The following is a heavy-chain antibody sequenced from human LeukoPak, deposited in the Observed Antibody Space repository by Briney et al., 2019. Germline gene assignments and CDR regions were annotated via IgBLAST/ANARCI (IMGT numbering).Heavy chain of an antibody. J-gene: IGHJ5*02. CDR1: GFTFSNYW. D-gene: IGHD6-25*01. Sequence: PGGSPRLSCAASGFTFSNYWMTWVRQAPGKGLEWVANIKQGASEKYYVDSVEGRFTISRDDAKNSLYLQMNSLRAEDTAVYYCARERREAAGFDPWGQRTLVTVSS. V-gene: IGHV3-7*04. CDR3: ARERREAAGFDP. CDR2: IKQGASEK.